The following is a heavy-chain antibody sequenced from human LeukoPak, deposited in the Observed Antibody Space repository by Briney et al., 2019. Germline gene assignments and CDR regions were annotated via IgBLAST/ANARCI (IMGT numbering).Heavy chain of an antibody. CDR1: GFTFSSYW. Sequence: GGSLRLSCAASGFTFSSYWMSWVRQAPGKGLEWVANIKQDGSEKYYVDSVKGRFTISRDNSKNTLYLQMNSLRAEDTAVYYCARDYGSGSYLDYWGQGTLVTVSS. V-gene: IGHV3-7*01. D-gene: IGHD3-10*01. CDR2: IKQDGSEK. J-gene: IGHJ4*02. CDR3: ARDYGSGSYLDY.